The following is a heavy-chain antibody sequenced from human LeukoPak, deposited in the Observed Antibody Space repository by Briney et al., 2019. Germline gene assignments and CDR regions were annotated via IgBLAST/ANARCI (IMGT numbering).Heavy chain of an antibody. J-gene: IGHJ2*01. Sequence: SETLSLTYTVSGGSISSYYWSWIRQPPGKGLEWIGYIYYSGSTNYNPSLKSRVTISVDTSKNQFSLKLSSVTAADTAVYYCVRVNFLRYFDLWGRGTLVTVSS. CDR1: GGSISSYY. CDR2: IYYSGST. CDR3: VRVNFLRYFDL. D-gene: IGHD3-3*01. V-gene: IGHV4-59*01.